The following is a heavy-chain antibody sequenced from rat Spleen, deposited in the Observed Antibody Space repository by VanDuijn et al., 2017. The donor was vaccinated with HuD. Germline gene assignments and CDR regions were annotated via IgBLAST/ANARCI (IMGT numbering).Heavy chain of an antibody. Sequence: VQLKESGPGLVQPSETLSLTCTVSGLSLTSNSVSWIRQSPGKGLEWVSSINIDGGSTFYADSVKGRFTISSDNAKNTLYLQMDSLRSEDTATYYCAQWNSRYFTYWGQGVMVTVSS. D-gene: IGHD4-4*01. CDR1: GLSLTSNS. CDR3: AQWNSRYFTY. CDR2: INIDGGST. V-gene: IGHV5-58*01. J-gene: IGHJ2*01.